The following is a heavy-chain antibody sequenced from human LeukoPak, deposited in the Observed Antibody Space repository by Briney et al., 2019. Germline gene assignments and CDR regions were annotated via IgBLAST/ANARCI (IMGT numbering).Heavy chain of an antibody. CDR2: ISWDGGST. V-gene: IGHV3-43*01. J-gene: IGHJ4*02. CDR3: AKGPTGYSSGWYGDYFDY. Sequence: GGSLRLSCAASGFTFDDYTMHWVRQAPGKGLEWVSLISWDGGSTYYADSVKRRFTISRDNSKNSLYLQMNSLRTEDTALYYCAKGPTGYSSGWYGDYFDYWGQGTLVTVSS. D-gene: IGHD6-19*01. CDR1: GFTFDDYT.